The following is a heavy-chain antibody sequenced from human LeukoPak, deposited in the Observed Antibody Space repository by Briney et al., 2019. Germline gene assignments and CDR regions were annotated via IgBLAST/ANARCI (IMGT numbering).Heavy chain of an antibody. CDR2: INHSGST. D-gene: IGHD6-13*01. CDR3: ARDQQLVSYHWFDP. J-gene: IGHJ5*02. CDR1: GGSFSAYY. V-gene: IGHV4-34*01. Sequence: SETLSLTCAVYGGSFSAYYWSWIRQPPGKGLEWIGEINHSGSTNYNPSLKSRVTISVDTSKNQFSLKLSSVTAADTATYYCARDQQLVSYHWFDPRGQGTLVTVSS.